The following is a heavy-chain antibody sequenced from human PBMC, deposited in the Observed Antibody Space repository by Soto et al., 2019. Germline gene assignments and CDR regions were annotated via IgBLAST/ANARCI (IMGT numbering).Heavy chain of an antibody. CDR2: IKSKTDGGTT. D-gene: IGHD3-10*01. J-gene: IGHJ2*01. V-gene: IGHV3-15*01. CDR3: TSLTSVLRWFGGSFDL. CDR1: GFTFSNAW. Sequence: EVPLVESGGGLVKPGGSLRLSCAASGFTFSNAWMSWVRQAPGKGLEWVGRIKSKTDGGTTDYAAPVKGRFTISKXDXKXTQYLQMNSLKPEDTAVYYYTSLTSVLRWFGGSFDLWGRGTLVTVSS.